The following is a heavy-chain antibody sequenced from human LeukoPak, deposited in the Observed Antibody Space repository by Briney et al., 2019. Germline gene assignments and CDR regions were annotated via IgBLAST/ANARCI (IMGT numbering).Heavy chain of an antibody. CDR3: ARDLCSGGSCYWDYYYGMDV. CDR1: GYTFTIYA. Sequence: ASVNVSCKASGYTFTIYAMHWVRQAPGQRLEWMGWINAGNGNTKYSQKFQGRVTITRDTSASTAYMELSSLRSEDTAVYYCARDLCSGGSCYWDYYYGMDVWGQGTTVTVSS. J-gene: IGHJ6*02. CDR2: INAGNGNT. D-gene: IGHD2-15*01. V-gene: IGHV1-3*01.